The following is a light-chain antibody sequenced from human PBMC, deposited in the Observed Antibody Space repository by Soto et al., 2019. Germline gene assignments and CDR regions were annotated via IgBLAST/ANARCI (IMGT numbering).Light chain of an antibody. Sequence: QSVLTQPPSASGTPGQRVTISCSGSSSNSGSNYVYWYQQLPGTAPKLLIYRNNQRPSGVPDRFSGSKSGTSASLAISGLRSEDEADYYCAARDDSLSGVVFGGGTKLTVL. CDR3: AARDDSLSGVV. CDR2: RNN. CDR1: SSNSGSNY. V-gene: IGLV1-47*01. J-gene: IGLJ2*01.